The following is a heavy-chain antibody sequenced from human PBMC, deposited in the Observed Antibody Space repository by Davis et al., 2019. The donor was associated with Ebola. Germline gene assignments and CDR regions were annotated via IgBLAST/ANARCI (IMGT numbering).Heavy chain of an antibody. CDR3: ARLEAVAGLDY. Sequence: SETLSLTCTVSGGSISTSSHYWGWIRQPPGKGLEWIGSIYYNGITYYDPSLKSRVTISVDTSKNQFSLKLSSVTAADTAVYYCARLEAVAGLDYWGQGTLVTVSS. J-gene: IGHJ4*02. CDR2: IYYNGIT. CDR1: GGSISTSSHY. V-gene: IGHV4-39*07. D-gene: IGHD6-19*01.